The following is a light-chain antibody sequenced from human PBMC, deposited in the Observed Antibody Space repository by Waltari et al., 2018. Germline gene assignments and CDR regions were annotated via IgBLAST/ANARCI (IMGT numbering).Light chain of an antibody. V-gene: IGKV1-6*02. CDR3: QQTYSPPPYT. CDR1: QGIGND. Sequence: AIQMTQSPSSLSASVGDRVTISCRASQGIGNDLGWYQQKPGTAPKLLIYAASTLQSGVPSRFSGSGSGTDFTLTISSLQPEDFGTYYCQQTYSPPPYTFGQGTKLEIK. J-gene: IGKJ2*01. CDR2: AAS.